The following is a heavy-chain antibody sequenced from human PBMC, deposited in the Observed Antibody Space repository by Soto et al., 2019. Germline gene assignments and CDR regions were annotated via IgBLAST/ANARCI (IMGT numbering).Heavy chain of an antibody. D-gene: IGHD6-13*01. J-gene: IGHJ6*02. CDR2: TYYRSKWYN. CDR3: ARVTYSSSWYYYYGMDV. CDR1: GDSVSSNSAA. Sequence: SQTLSLTCAISGDSVSSNSAAWNRIRQSPSRGLEWLGRTYYRSKWYNDYAVSVKSRITINPDTSKNQFSLQLNSVTPEDTAVYYCARVTYSSSWYYYYGMDVWVQGTTVTVSS. V-gene: IGHV6-1*01.